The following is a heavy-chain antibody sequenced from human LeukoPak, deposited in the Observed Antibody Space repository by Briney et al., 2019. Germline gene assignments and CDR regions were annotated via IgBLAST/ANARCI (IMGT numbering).Heavy chain of an antibody. CDR3: ARVSAWTYYHYMDV. CDR2: INHSGST. CDR1: GGSFSGYY. V-gene: IGHV4-34*01. Sequence: SETLSLTCAVYGGSFSGYYWSWIRQPPGKGLEWIGEINHSGSTNYNPSLKSRVTISVDTSKNQFSLKLSSVTAADTAVYYCARVSAWTYYHYMDVWGKGTTVTASS. J-gene: IGHJ6*03. D-gene: IGHD3-10*01.